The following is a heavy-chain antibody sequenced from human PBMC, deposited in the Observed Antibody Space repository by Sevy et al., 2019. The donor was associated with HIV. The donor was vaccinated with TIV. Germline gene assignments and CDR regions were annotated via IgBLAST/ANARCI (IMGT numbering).Heavy chain of an antibody. Sequence: ASVKVSCKASGYTFTGYHMHWVRQAPGQGLEWMGRINPNSGGTNYAQKFQGRVTMTRDTSISTAYMELSRLRSDDAAVYYCARLNYDILTGYSSNDYWAQGTLVTVSS. CDR1: GYTFTGYH. J-gene: IGHJ4*02. V-gene: IGHV1-2*06. D-gene: IGHD3-9*01. CDR3: ARLNYDILTGYSSNDY. CDR2: INPNSGGT.